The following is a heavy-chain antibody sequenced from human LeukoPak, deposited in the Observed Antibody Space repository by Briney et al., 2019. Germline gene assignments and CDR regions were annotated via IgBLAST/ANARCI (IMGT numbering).Heavy chain of an antibody. D-gene: IGHD2-2*01. J-gene: IGHJ4*02. CDR2: INSDGSST. CDR1: GFTFNSYW. CDR3: ARPYCSSTSCYDFDY. Sequence: GGSLRLSCAASGFTFNSYWMNWVRQAPGKGRFWVSGINSDGSSTNYADSVKGRFTISRDNAKNTLYLQMNSLRAEDTAVYYCARPYCSSTSCYDFDYWGQGTLVTVSS. V-gene: IGHV3-74*01.